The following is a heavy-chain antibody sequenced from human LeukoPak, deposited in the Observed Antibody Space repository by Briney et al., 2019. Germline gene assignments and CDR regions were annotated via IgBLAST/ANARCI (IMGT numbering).Heavy chain of an antibody. CDR1: GFTFSSYS. D-gene: IGHD3-10*01. V-gene: IGHV3-21*06. CDR2: ISSSSSYI. Sequence: GGSLRLSCAASGFTFSSYSMNWVRQAPGKGLEWVSSISSSSSYIYYADSVKGRFTMSRDNAKYSLYLQMNSLRAEDTAVYYCAREFVHSGFDYWGQGTLVTVSS. J-gene: IGHJ4*02. CDR3: AREFVHSGFDY.